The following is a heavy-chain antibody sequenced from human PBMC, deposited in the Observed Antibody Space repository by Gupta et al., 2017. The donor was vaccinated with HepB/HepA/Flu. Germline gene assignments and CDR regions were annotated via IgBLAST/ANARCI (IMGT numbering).Heavy chain of an antibody. J-gene: IGHJ4*02. Sequence: EVQLVESGGGLVQPGGSLRLSCAASGFPFSGYWMHWVRQAPGMGLVWVSRISRDGSSTNYADAVKGRFTISRDNAENTLYLQMNSLRDEDTAVYYCARREDSKLLWRVFDSWGQGTLVTVSS. D-gene: IGHD3-22*01. CDR1: GFPFSGYW. CDR3: ARREDSKLLWRVFDS. CDR2: ISRDGSST. V-gene: IGHV3-74*01.